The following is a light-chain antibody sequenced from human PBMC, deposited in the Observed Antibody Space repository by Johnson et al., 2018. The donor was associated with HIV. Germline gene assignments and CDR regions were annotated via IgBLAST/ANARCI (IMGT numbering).Light chain of an antibody. CDR1: SSDMGHYA. J-gene: IGLJ1*01. CDR3: GTWDSSLSAEV. Sequence: QSVLTQPPSVSAAPGQKVTISCSGSSSDMGHYAVSWYQELPGTAPKLLIYDNNKRPSGIPDRFSGSKSGTSATLGITGLQTGDEADYYCGTWDSSLSAEVFGTGTKVTVL. CDR2: DNN. V-gene: IGLV1-51*01.